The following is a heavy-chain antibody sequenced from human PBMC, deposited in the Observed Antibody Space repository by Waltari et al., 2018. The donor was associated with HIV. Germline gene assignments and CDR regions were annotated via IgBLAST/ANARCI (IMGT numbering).Heavy chain of an antibody. V-gene: IGHV1-69*08. CDR3: ATPAAKGTWFAS. D-gene: IGHD3-10*01. CDR1: GVTSNTFT. Sequence: QVRLVQSGDELRKSGSSVKLSSEAFGVTSNTFTVHWVCQAPGEGLEWVGRLEWRGRSLPILGAPAYSQRLRGRVTLSADTATNTAFLQLSSLRSDDTAVYYCATPAAKGTWFASWGKGSQIIVSS. J-gene: IGHJ5*01. CDR2: LEWRGRSLPILGAP.